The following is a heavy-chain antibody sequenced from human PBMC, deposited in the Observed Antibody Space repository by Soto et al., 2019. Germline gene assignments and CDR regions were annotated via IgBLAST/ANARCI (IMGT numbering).Heavy chain of an antibody. CDR2: INHSGST. Sequence: QVQLQQWGAGLLKPSETLSLTCAVYGGSFSGYYWSWIRQSPGKGLEWIGEINHSGSTNYNPSLKSRVTISVVPSKNQFSLQLSSVTSADTAGYYCARLGFCSGSSCARDYWGQGTLVTVSS. CDR1: GGSFSGYY. J-gene: IGHJ4*02. V-gene: IGHV4-34*01. CDR3: ARLGFCSGSSCARDY. D-gene: IGHD2-15*01.